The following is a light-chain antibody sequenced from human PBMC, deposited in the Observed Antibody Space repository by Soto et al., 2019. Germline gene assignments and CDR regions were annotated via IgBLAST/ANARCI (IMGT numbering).Light chain of an antibody. CDR2: GAS. CDR1: QSVSSN. V-gene: IGKV3-15*01. Sequence: EIVMTQSPATLSVSPGERATLSCRASQSVSSNLAWYQQNPGQAPRLLIYGASTRATGIPARFSGSGSGTEFPLTISRLQSEDFAVYYCQQYNNLPPTFGQGTKVEI. J-gene: IGKJ1*01. CDR3: QQYNNLPPT.